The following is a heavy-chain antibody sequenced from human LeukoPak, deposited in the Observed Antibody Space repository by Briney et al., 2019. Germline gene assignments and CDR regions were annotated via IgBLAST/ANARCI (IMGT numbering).Heavy chain of an antibody. V-gene: IGHV4-59*01. D-gene: IGHD5-18*01. CDR3: ARGRAGYGFDY. Sequence: SETLSLTCTVSGGSISSYYWSWIRQPPGKGLKWIGYIYYSGSTNYNPSLKSRVTISVDTSKNQFSLKLSSVTAADTAVYYCARGRAGYGFDYWGQGTLVTVSS. J-gene: IGHJ4*02. CDR2: IYYSGST. CDR1: GGSISSYY.